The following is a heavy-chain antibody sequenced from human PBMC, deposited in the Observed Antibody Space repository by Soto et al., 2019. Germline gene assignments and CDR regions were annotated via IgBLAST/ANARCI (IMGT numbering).Heavy chain of an antibody. CDR1: GYTFTSYG. J-gene: IGHJ5*02. D-gene: IGHD3-3*01. CDR2: MSAYNGNT. V-gene: IGHV1-18*01. Sequence: ASVKVSCKASGYTFTSYGISWVRQAPGQGLEWMGWMSAYNGNTNYAQKLQGRVTMTTDTSTSTAYMELRSLRSDDTAVYYCARDPHYDSWSGDTGNWFDPWGQGTLVTVSS. CDR3: ARDPHYDSWSGDTGNWFDP.